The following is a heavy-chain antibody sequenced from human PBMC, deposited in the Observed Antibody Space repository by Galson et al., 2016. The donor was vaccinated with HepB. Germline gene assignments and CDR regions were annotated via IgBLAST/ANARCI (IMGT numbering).Heavy chain of an antibody. CDR2: ISYDGSSK. V-gene: IGHV3-30-3*01. CDR1: GFTFSSYA. D-gene: IGHD3-10*01. J-gene: IGHJ4*02. Sequence: SLRLSCAVSGFTFSSYAMHWVRQAPGKGLEWVATISYDGSSKYHADSVKGRFTVSRDNSKDTLYLEMNSLRPEDTAVYYCARGFVTLVRGTTATYYFDYWGQGTLVTVSS. CDR3: ARGFVTLVRGTTATYYFDY.